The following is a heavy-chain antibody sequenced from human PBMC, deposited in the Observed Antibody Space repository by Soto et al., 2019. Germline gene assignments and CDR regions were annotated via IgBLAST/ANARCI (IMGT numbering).Heavy chain of an antibody. CDR2: ISGSGGST. J-gene: IGHJ4*02. CDR1: GFTFSSYA. Sequence: GGSLRLSCAASGFTFSSYAMSWVRQAPGKGLEWVSAISGSGGSTYYADSVKGRFTISRDNSKNTLYLQMNSLRAEDTAVYYCAKLGLDSSGYYYFRRGYFDYWGQGTLVTVSS. CDR3: AKLGLDSSGYYYFRRGYFDY. D-gene: IGHD3-22*01. V-gene: IGHV3-23*01.